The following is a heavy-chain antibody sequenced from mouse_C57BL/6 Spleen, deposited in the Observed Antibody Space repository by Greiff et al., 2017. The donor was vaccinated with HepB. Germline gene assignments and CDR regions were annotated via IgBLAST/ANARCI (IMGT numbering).Heavy chain of an antibody. Sequence: QVQLQQSGPELVKPGASVKISCKASGYAFSSSWMNWVKQRPGKGLEWIGRIYPGDGDTNYNGKFKGKATLTADKSSSTAYMQLSSLTSEDSAVYFCATPDGYYEEFAYWGRGTLVTVAA. J-gene: IGHJ3*01. D-gene: IGHD2-3*01. V-gene: IGHV1-82*01. CDR2: IYPGDGDT. CDR3: ATPDGYYEEFAY. CDR1: GYAFSSSW.